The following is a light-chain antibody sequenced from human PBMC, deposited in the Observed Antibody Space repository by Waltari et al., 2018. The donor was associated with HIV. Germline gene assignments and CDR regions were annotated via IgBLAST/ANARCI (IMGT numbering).Light chain of an antibody. J-gene: IGLJ2*01. V-gene: IGLV8-61*01. Sequence: QTVVIQEPSLSVSPGKTITLTCGVNLGSVSTGYYPSWYQLTPGQAPRRLLYNTNVRSSGVPVRFSGSIVGNKAALTITGAQPDDDSVYYCVLFFRSGRVFGGGTKLTVL. CDR2: NTN. CDR1: LGSVSTGYY. CDR3: VLFFRSGRV.